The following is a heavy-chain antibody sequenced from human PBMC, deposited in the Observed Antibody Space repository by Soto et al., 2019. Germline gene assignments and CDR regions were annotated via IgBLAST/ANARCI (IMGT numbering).Heavy chain of an antibody. Sequence: SETLSLTCTVSDVSVGTYYWSWIRQPPGKGLEWIGYIYYSRSTNYNPSLKSRVFMSADTSKNQIFLKLSSVTAADTAVYYCATSTIDRFTGYGNDYWGQGTLVTVSS. J-gene: IGHJ4*02. CDR1: DVSVGTYY. CDR3: ATSTIDRFTGYGNDY. V-gene: IGHV4-59*02. CDR2: IYYSRST. D-gene: IGHD5-12*01.